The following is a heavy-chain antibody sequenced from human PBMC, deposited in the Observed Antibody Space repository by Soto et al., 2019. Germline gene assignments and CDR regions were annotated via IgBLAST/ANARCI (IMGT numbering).Heavy chain of an antibody. V-gene: IGHV4-59*01. J-gene: IGHJ4*02. CDR3: VREAYIAYGHAIDN. CDR1: GVPISTYY. D-gene: IGHD4-17*01. CDR2: TYPSGTT. Sequence: LSLTCAVSGVPISTYYWSWIRQPPGKGLEWIGYTYPSGTTNYNPSLKSRVTISVDTSKNQFSLRLTSVTAADTAIYYWVREAYIAYGHAIDNWGQGTRVSVAS.